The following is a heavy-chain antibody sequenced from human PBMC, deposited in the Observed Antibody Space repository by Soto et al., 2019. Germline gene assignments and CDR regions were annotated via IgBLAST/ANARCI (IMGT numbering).Heavy chain of an antibody. J-gene: IGHJ6*02. Sequence: SETLSLTCAVSGGSISTGGYSWNWIRQPPGKGLEWVGYIYHSGSTYDNPSLKSRVTMSVNRSKNQFSLNLTSVTAADTAVYFCARGHYRYAMDVWGQGTTVTVSS. V-gene: IGHV4-30-2*01. CDR2: IYHSGST. CDR3: ARGHYRYAMDV. CDR1: GGSISTGGYS.